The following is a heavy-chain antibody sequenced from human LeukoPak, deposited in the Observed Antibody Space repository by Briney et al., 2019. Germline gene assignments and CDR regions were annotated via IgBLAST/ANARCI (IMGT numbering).Heavy chain of an antibody. CDR3: GGGGGGFGELWDYYYYYGMDV. CDR2: ISSSSSYI. J-gene: IGHJ6*02. Sequence: GGSLRLSCAASGFTFSSYSMNWVRQAPGKGLEWVSSISSSSSYIYYADSVKGRFTISRDNAKNSPYLQMNSLRAEDTAVYYWGGGGGGFGELWDYYYYYGMDVWGQGTTVTVSS. V-gene: IGHV3-21*01. CDR1: GFTFSSYS. D-gene: IGHD3-10*01.